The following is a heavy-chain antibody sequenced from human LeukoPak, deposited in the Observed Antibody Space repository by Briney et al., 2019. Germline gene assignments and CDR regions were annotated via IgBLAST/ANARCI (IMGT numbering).Heavy chain of an antibody. CDR1: GFTFSNAW. CDR2: IKSKTAGGTI. V-gene: IGHV3-15*01. J-gene: IGHJ4*02. Sequence: GGSLRLSCAASGFTFSNAWMTWVRQAPGKGLEWVGRIKSKTAGGTIDYAAPVKGGFTISRDDSKNTLYLQMNSLKTEDTAVYYCTTGESMVGSTIHIRWADWGQGTLVTVSS. D-gene: IGHD1-26*01. CDR3: TTGESMVGSTIHIRWAD.